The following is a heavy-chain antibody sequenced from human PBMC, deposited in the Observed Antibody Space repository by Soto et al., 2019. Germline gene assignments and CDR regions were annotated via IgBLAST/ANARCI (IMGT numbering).Heavy chain of an antibody. CDR2: IYPGDSDT. CDR1: GNNFHSYW. V-gene: IGHV5-51*01. J-gene: IGHJ6*02. CDR3: ARHFPLAYYGMDV. Sequence: GESLKIPCKGSGNNFHSYWIAWVRQKHGKGLEWMGIIYPGDSDTRYSPSFQGQVTISADKSISTAYLQWSSLKASDTAMYYCARHFPLAYYGMDVWGQGTTVTVSS.